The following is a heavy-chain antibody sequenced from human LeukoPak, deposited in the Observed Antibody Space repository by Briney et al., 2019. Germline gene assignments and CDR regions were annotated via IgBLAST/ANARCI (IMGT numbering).Heavy chain of an antibody. Sequence: GGTLRLSCAASGFSVSNKYITRVRQAPGKRLEWVSVIYTGGDTYYADSVRGRFTISRDNSKNTVNLQMNSLRAEDTALYYCAGGQMFTSGGFVDWGQGTLATVSS. CDR3: AGGQMFTSGGFVD. CDR1: GFSVSNKY. CDR2: IYTGGDT. D-gene: IGHD6-19*01. J-gene: IGHJ4*02. V-gene: IGHV3-53*01.